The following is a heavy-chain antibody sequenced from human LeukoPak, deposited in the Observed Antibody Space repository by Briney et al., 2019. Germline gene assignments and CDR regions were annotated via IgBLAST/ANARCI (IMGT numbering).Heavy chain of an antibody. V-gene: IGHV4-34*01. CDR1: GGSFSGYY. CDR3: ARHDGWFGELHY. J-gene: IGHJ4*02. D-gene: IGHD3-10*01. Sequence: SETLSLTCAVYGGSFSGYYWSWIRQPPGKGLEWIGEINHSGSTNYNPSLESRVTISVDTSKNQFSLKLSSVTAADTAVYYCARHDGWFGELHYWGQGTLVTVSS. CDR2: INHSGST.